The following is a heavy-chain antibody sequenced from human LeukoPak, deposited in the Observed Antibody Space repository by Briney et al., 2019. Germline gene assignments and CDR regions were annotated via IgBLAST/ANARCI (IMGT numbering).Heavy chain of an antibody. CDR3: AKGPRIQLWSGYYYYMDV. J-gene: IGHJ6*03. Sequence: GASVKVSCKASGYTFTSHFMHWVRQAPGQGLEWMGIINPRGGSTSYTQKFQGRVTMTRDTSTSTVYMELSSLRSEDTAVYYCAKGPRIQLWSGYYYYMDVWGKGTTVTVSS. V-gene: IGHV1-46*01. CDR1: GYTFTSHF. CDR2: INPRGGST. D-gene: IGHD5-18*01.